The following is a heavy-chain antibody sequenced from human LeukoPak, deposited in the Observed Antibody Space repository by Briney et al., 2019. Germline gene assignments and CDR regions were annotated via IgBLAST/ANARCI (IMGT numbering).Heavy chain of an antibody. CDR1: GGSNSSYY. D-gene: IGHD4-11*01. CDR3: ARHDYNNPRIDY. Sequence: SETLSLTCTVSGGSNSSYYWSWIRQPPRKGLEWIGYISHSERTNYNPTPRSRVTFSVATSKNQFSLKLSSVTAADTALYYCARHDYNNPRIDYWGQGTLVTVSS. V-gene: IGHV4-59*08. J-gene: IGHJ4*02. CDR2: ISHSERT.